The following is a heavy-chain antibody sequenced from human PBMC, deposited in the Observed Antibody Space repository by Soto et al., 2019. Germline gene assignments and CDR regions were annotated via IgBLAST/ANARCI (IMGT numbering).Heavy chain of an antibody. J-gene: IGHJ4*02. CDR2: IIPIFGTA. D-gene: IGHD5-12*01. V-gene: IGHV1-69*13. CDR3: ASSGYSGYDRYFDY. CDR1: GGTFSSYA. Sequence: SVKVSCKASGGTFSSYAISWVRQAPGQGLEWMGGIIPIFGTANYAQKFQGRVTITADESTSTAYMELSSLRSEDTAVYYCASSGYSGYDRYFDYWGQGTLVTVSS.